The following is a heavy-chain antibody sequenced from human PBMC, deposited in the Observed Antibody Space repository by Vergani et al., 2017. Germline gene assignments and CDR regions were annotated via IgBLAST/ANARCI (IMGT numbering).Heavy chain of an antibody. Sequence: EVQLVESGGGLVQPGGSLRLSCAASGFTFSSYAMSWVRQAPGKGLEWVSYISSSGSTIYYADSVKGRFTISRDNAKNSLYLQMNSLRAEDTAVYYCARDLATVTPFDYWGQGTLVTVSS. CDR1: GFTFSSYA. CDR2: ISSSGSTI. D-gene: IGHD4-11*01. CDR3: ARDLATVTPFDY. V-gene: IGHV3-48*03. J-gene: IGHJ4*02.